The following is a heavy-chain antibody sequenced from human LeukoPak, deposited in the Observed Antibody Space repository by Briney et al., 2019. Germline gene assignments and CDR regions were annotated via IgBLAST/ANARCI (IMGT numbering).Heavy chain of an antibody. V-gene: IGHV3-23*01. CDR2: ISGSGGST. CDR3: AEARDTGDYYYGMDV. D-gene: IGHD5-18*01. Sequence: GGSLRLSCAASGFTFSSYAMSWVRQAPGKGLEWVSAISGSGGSTYYADSVKGRFTISRDNSKNTLYLQMNSLRAEDTAVYYCAEARDTGDYYYGMDVWGQGTTVTVSS. J-gene: IGHJ6*02. CDR1: GFTFSSYA.